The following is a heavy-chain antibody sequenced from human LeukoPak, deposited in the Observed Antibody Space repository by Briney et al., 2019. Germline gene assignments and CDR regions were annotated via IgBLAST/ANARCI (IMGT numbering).Heavy chain of an antibody. Sequence: GGSLRLSCAASGFTCSSYAMSWVRQAPGKGLEWVAVISYDGSNKYYADSVKGRFTISRDNSKNTLYLQMNSLRAEDTAVYYCAKDSPLTGAGYYYYYYGMDVWGKGTTVTVSS. V-gene: IGHV3-30*18. CDR3: AKDSPLTGAGYYYYYYGMDV. J-gene: IGHJ6*04. CDR1: GFTCSSYA. CDR2: ISYDGSNK. D-gene: IGHD1-14*01.